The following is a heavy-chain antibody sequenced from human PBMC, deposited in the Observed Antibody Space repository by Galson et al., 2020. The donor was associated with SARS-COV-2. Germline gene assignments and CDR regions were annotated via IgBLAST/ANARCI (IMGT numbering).Heavy chain of an antibody. CDR2: IDWDDDI. V-gene: IGHV2-70*04. Sequence: SGPTLVKPTQTLILTCTFSGFSLRTSGMRISWIRQPPGKALEWLARIDWDDDIFYNTSLRTRLTISKDTSKNQVVLTMTNVDPVDTATYYCARCPTSSVVQPHFDYWGQGILVTVSS. CDR3: ARCPTSSVVQPHFDY. J-gene: IGHJ4*02. D-gene: IGHD2-15*01. CDR1: GFSLRTSGMR.